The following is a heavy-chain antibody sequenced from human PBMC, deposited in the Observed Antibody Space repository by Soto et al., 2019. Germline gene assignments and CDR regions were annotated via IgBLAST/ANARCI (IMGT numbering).Heavy chain of an antibody. CDR2: IRSKANSYAT. J-gene: IGHJ4*02. V-gene: IGHV3-73*01. Sequence: HPGGSLRLSCAASGFTFSGSAMHWVRQASGKGLEWVGRIRSKANSYATAYAASVKGRFTISRDDSKNTAYLQMNSLKTEDTAVYYCTTRMTTVDYWGQGTLVTVSS. CDR3: TTRMTTVDY. D-gene: IGHD4-17*01. CDR1: GFTFSGSA.